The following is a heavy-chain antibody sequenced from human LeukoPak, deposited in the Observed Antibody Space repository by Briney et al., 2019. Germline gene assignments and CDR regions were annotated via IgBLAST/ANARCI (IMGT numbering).Heavy chain of an antibody. Sequence: SETLSLTCTVSGGSISSYYWSWIRQPPGKGLEWIGYIYSSGSTTYNPSLKSRITISADTSKNQFSLKLSSVTAADTAVYYCARFAYCGGHCWYYFDYWGQGSLVTVSS. CDR1: GGSISSYY. D-gene: IGHD2-21*02. CDR2: IYSSGST. V-gene: IGHV4-59*01. CDR3: ARFAYCGGHCWYYFDY. J-gene: IGHJ4*02.